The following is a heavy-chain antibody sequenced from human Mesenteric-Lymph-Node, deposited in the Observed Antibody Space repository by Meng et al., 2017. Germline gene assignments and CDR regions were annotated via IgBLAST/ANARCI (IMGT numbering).Heavy chain of an antibody. V-gene: IGHV5-51*01. CDR1: GYSFTKYW. Sequence: KVSCKGSGYSFTKYWIGWVRQMPGKGLEWMGIIYPGDSDTRYSPSFQGQVTISADKSISTAYLQWSSLKASDTAMYYCARPEWELLSGAFDIWGQGTMVTVSS. J-gene: IGHJ3*02. CDR2: IYPGDSDT. D-gene: IGHD1-26*01. CDR3: ARPEWELLSGAFDI.